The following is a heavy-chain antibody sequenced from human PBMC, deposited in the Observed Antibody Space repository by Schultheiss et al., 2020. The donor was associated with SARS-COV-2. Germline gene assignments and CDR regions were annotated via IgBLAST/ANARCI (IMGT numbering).Heavy chain of an antibody. Sequence: GGSLRLSCAASGFTFSGSAMHWVRQAPGKGLVWVSVIYSGGSTYYADSVKGRFTISRDNSKNTLYLQMNSLRAEDTAVYYCAKDNPSDAFDIWGQGTMVTVSS. D-gene: IGHD1-14*01. V-gene: IGHV3-66*01. CDR1: GFTFSGSA. CDR3: AKDNPSDAFDI. CDR2: IYSGGST. J-gene: IGHJ3*02.